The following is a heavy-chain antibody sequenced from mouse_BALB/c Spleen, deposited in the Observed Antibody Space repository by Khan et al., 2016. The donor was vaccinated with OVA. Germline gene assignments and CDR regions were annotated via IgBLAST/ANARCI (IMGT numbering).Heavy chain of an antibody. Sequence: VQLQESGAELVRPGASVKLSCKTSGYIFTTYWIHWVKQRSGQGLEWIARIYPGTGNIYYSANFKGKATLTADNSSSTAYMQFSSLKSEDSAVYFWAREEAFYYFDYWGQGTTLTVSS. CDR2: IYPGTGNI. CDR1: GYIFTTYW. D-gene: IGHD3-2*02. J-gene: IGHJ2*01. V-gene: IGHV1-76*01. CDR3: AREEAFYYFDY.